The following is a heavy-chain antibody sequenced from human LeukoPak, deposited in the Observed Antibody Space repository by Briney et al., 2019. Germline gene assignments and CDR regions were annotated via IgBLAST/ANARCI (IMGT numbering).Heavy chain of an antibody. D-gene: IGHD3-16*02. CDR3: ARRPLVRLPSSFDP. J-gene: IGHJ5*02. V-gene: IGHV1-8*01. Sequence: GASVKVSCKASGYTFTSYDINWVRQATGQGLEWMGWMNPNTGNTGSAQRFQGRVTMTRDTSISTAYMELSSLRSEDTAVYYCARRPLVRLPSSFDPWGQGTLVTVSS. CDR1: GYTFTSYD. CDR2: MNPNTGNT.